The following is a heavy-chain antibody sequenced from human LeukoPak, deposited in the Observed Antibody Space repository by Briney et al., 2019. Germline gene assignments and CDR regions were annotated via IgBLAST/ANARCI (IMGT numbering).Heavy chain of an antibody. CDR1: GGSISSYY. Sequence: SETLSLTCTVSGGSISSYYWSWIRQPPGKGLEWIGYIYYSGSTNYNPSLKSRVTISVDTSKNQFSLKLSSVTAADTAVYYCATILRPSGFDPWGQGTLVTVSS. D-gene: IGHD3-3*01. CDR2: IYYSGST. V-gene: IGHV4-59*01. J-gene: IGHJ5*02. CDR3: ATILRPSGFDP.